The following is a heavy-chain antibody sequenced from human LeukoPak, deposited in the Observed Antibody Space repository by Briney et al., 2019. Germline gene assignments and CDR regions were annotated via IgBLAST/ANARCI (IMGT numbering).Heavy chain of an antibody. CDR3: ARGRTHYYGSGSYYIPPYYFDY. D-gene: IGHD3-10*01. J-gene: IGHJ4*02. CDR1: GFTVSSNY. V-gene: IGHV3-53*01. CDR2: IYSGGST. Sequence: GGSLRLSCAASGFTVSSNYMSWVRQAPGKGLEWVSVIYSGGSTYYADSVKGRFTISRDNSKNTLYLQMNSLRAGDTAVYYCARGRTHYYGSGSYYIPPYYFDYWGQGTLVTVSS.